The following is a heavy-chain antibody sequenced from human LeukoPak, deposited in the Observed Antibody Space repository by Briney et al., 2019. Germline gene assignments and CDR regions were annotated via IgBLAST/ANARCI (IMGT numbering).Heavy chain of an antibody. D-gene: IGHD5-12*01. CDR2: INQGEGHK. CDR3: ARFRYIGSDLEVFDS. J-gene: IGHJ4*02. Sequence: PGGSLRLSCAASGFTFNNYWFSWVRQSPGKGLEWVANINQGEGHKYSVDSVKGRFTISRDNARNSLYLQMNGLRAEDTAVYYCARFRYIGSDLEVFDSWGQGTLVTVSS. CDR1: GFTFNNYW. V-gene: IGHV3-7*01.